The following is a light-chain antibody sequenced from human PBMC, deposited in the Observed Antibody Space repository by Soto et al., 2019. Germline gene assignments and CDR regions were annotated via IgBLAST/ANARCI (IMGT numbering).Light chain of an antibody. CDR3: QQYLTSPKT. J-gene: IGKJ1*01. CDR2: GAS. V-gene: IGKV3-20*01. Sequence: EIVLTQSPATLSSFPGDRVTLSCRASQYINTRLAWYQHRPGQAPRLLMYGASTRATGIPDRFSVSGSGTDFTLTISRLEPEDFAVYYCQQYLTSPKTFGQGTKVDIK. CDR1: QYINTR.